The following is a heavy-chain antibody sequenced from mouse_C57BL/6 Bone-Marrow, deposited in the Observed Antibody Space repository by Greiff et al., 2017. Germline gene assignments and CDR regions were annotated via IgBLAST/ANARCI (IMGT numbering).Heavy chain of an antibody. D-gene: IGHD2-3*01. V-gene: IGHV14-4*01. CDR2: IDPENGDT. J-gene: IGHJ2*01. Sequence: EVQLQQSGAELVRPGASVKLSCTASGFNIKDDYMNWVKQRPEQGLEWIGWIDPENGDTEYDSKFKGKATITADTSSKTAYLQPSILTADDTAVYYCTVTLATRPYLDYWGQGTTLTVSS. CDR3: TVTLATRPYLDY. CDR1: GFNIKDDY.